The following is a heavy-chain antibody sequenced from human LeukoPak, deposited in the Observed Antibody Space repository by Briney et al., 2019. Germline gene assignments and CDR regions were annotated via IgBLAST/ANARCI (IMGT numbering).Heavy chain of an antibody. Sequence: SQTLSLTCAVSSGSINRGGYSWSWIRQPPGEGLEWIGYIYHSGSTYYNPSLESRVTISLDRSKNQFSLKLTSVTAADTAVYYCARGAHYNILTAYFDYWGQGTLVTVSS. CDR1: SGSINRGGYS. CDR3: ARGAHYNILTAYFDY. J-gene: IGHJ4*02. D-gene: IGHD3-9*01. V-gene: IGHV4-30-2*01. CDR2: IYHSGST.